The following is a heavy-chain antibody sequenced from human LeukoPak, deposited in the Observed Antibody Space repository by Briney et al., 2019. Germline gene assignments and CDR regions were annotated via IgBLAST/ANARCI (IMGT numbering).Heavy chain of an antibody. V-gene: IGHV3-11*04. J-gene: IGHJ3*02. CDR3: ARDGYDFWSGSDAFGI. CDR1: GFTFSDYY. CDR2: ISSSGSTI. Sequence: GGSLRLSCAASGFTFSDYYMSWIRQAPGKGLEWVSYISSSGSTIYYADSVKGRFTISRDNAKNSLYLQMNSLRAEDTAVYYCARDGYDFWSGSDAFGIWGQGTMVTVSS. D-gene: IGHD3-3*01.